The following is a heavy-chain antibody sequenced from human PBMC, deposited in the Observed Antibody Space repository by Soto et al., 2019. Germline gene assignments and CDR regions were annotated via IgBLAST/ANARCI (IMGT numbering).Heavy chain of an antibody. D-gene: IGHD3-3*01. CDR3: ARHAYDFWSGHPNPRYYYGMDV. CDR1: GYSFTSYC. CDR2: IYPGDSNT. J-gene: IGHJ6*02. V-gene: IGHV5-51*01. Sequence: PGESLKISCKGSGYSFTSYCIGWVRQMPGKGLEWMGIIYPGDSNTRYSPSLQGQVTISVDKSISTAYLQWSSLKATDTAMYYCARHAYDFWSGHPNPRYYYGMDVWGQGTTVT.